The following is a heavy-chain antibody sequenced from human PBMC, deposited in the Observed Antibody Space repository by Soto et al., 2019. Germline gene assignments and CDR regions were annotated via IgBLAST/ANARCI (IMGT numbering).Heavy chain of an antibody. V-gene: IGHV1-3*01. J-gene: IGHJ6*02. D-gene: IGHD3-16*02. CDR2: INAGNGNT. CDR3: ARDRPYYDYVWGSYRDYYYYGMDV. CDR1: GYTFTSYA. Sequence: ASVKDSCKASGYTFTSYAMHWVRQAPGQRLEWMGWINAGNGNTKYSQKFQGRVTITRDTSASTAYMELSSLRSEDTAVYYCARDRPYYDYVWGSYRDYYYYGMDVWGQGTTVTVSS.